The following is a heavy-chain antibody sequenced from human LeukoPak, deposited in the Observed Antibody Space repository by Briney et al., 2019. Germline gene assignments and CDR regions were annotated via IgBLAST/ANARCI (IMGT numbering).Heavy chain of an antibody. Sequence: PGGSLRLSCAASGFTFSNYGMHWVRQAPGKGLEWVAVIWYDGSNKYYADSVKGRFTISRDNSKNTLYLQMNSLRPEDTAVYYCERDRNYDVLTGYSTGMAVCGKGTTVTVSS. D-gene: IGHD3-9*01. CDR2: IWYDGSNK. V-gene: IGHV3-33*01. CDR1: GFTFSNYG. CDR3: ERDRNYDVLTGYSTGMAV. J-gene: IGHJ6*04.